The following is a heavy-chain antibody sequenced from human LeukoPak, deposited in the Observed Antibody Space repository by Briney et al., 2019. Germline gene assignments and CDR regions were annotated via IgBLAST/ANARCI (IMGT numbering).Heavy chain of an antibody. CDR2: IYSGGST. J-gene: IGHJ4*02. CDR1: GFTVSSNY. D-gene: IGHD6-19*01. CDR3: ARVMYSSGWGVLDY. Sequence: GGSLRLSCAASGFTVSSNYMSWVRQAPGKGLEWVSVIYSGGSTYYADSVKGRFTISRHNSKNTLYLQMNSLRAEDTAVYYCARVMYSSGWGVLDYWGQGTLVTVSS. V-gene: IGHV3-53*04.